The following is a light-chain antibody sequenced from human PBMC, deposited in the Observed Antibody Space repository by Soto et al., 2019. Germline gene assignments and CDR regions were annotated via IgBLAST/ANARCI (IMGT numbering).Light chain of an antibody. CDR1: QSISSW. CDR3: QQSYNTPRT. Sequence: DIQITQSPSFRSSYLLEIVTMTCGASQSISSWLAWYQQKPGKAPKLLIYDASSLESGVPSRFSGSGSGTEFTLTISSLQPDDFATYYCQQSYNTPRTFGQGTKVDIK. J-gene: IGKJ1*01. CDR2: DAS. V-gene: IGKV1-5*01.